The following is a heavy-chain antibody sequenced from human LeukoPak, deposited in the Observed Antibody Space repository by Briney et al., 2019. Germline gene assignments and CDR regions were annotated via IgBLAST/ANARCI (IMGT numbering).Heavy chain of an antibody. CDR1: GFTFSSYA. J-gene: IGHJ4*02. D-gene: IGHD2-15*01. V-gene: IGHV3-23*01. CDR3: AKDYFRYCSGGSCHSYFDY. CDR2: ISGNGGST. Sequence: GGSLRLSCAASGFTFSSYAMSWVRQAPGKGLEWVSGISGNGGSTYYTDSVKGRFTISRDNSKNTLYLQMNSLRAEDTAVYYCAKDYFRYCSGGSCHSYFDYWGQGTLVTVSS.